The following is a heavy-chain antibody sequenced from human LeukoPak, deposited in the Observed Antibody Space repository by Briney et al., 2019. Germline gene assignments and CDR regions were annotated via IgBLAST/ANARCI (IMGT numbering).Heavy chain of an antibody. D-gene: IGHD3-22*01. J-gene: IGHJ3*02. CDR2: ISHSGST. CDR3: ARDTRYYDSAVYYLNDAFDI. V-gene: IGHV4-38-2*02. CDR1: GFSINSGYY. Sequence: SETLSLTCTVSGFSINSGYYWGWIRQPPGKGLEWIGSISHSGSTYYNPSLKTRVTISVDTSKNQFSLELSSVTAADTAVFYCARDTRYYDSAVYYLNDAFDIWGQGTMVTASS.